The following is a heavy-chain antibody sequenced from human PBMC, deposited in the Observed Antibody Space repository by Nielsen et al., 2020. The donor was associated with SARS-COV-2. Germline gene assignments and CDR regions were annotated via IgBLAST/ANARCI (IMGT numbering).Heavy chain of an antibody. D-gene: IGHD3-9*01. CDR3: ARGNAYDILTGYPPDAFDI. J-gene: IGHJ3*02. Sequence: VRQAPGKGLEWVSYISSSGSTIYYADSVKGRFTISRDNAKNSLYLQMNSLRDEDTAVYYCARGNAYDILTGYPPDAFDIWGQGTMVTVSS. CDR2: ISSSGSTI. V-gene: IGHV3-48*02.